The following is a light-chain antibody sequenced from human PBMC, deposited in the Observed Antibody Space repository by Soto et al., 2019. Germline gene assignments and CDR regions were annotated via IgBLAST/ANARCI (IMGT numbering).Light chain of an antibody. CDR2: EVS. V-gene: IGLV2-8*01. CDR3: SSYGGSNNVV. Sequence: QSALTQPPSASGSPGQSVTISCTGTSSDVGGYNYVSWYRQHPGKVPKLIISEVSKRPSGVPDRFSGSKSGNTASLTVSGLQAEDEADYYCSSYGGSNNVVFGGGTKVTDL. J-gene: IGLJ2*01. CDR1: SSDVGGYNY.